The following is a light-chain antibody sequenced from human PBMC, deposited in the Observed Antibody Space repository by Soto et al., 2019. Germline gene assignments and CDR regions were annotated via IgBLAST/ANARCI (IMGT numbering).Light chain of an antibody. J-gene: IGKJ1*01. CDR2: GAS. Sequence: PGERVTLSCRASQSVSSSYLTWYQQKPGQAPRLLIYGASTRATGIPARFSGSGSGTDFTLTISSLQPEDFAVYYCQQDYNVPPWTFGQGTKVEIK. V-gene: IGKV3D-7*01. CDR1: QSVSSSY. CDR3: QQDYNVPPWT.